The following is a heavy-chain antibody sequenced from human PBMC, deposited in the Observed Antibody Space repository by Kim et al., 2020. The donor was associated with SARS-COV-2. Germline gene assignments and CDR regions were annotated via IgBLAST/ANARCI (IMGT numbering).Heavy chain of an antibody. V-gene: IGHV4-59*01. Sequence: TPSLKRRVTISVDTSKNQFSLSLSSVTAADTAVYYCARAATAIDNWFDPWGQGTLVTVSS. D-gene: IGHD2-15*01. CDR3: ARAATAIDNWFDP. J-gene: IGHJ5*02.